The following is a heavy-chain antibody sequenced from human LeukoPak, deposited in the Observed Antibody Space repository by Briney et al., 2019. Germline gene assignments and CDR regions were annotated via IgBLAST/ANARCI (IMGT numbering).Heavy chain of an antibody. V-gene: IGHV4-59*01. CDR2: IYYSGST. CDR3: ARVITFGGVVALDY. Sequence: PSETLSLTCTVSGGSISSYYWSWIRQPPGKRLEWIGYIYYSGSTNYNPSLKSRVTISVDTSKNQFSLKLSSVTAADAAVYYCARVITFGGVVALDYWGQGTLVTVSS. CDR1: GGSISSYY. J-gene: IGHJ4*02. D-gene: IGHD3-16*02.